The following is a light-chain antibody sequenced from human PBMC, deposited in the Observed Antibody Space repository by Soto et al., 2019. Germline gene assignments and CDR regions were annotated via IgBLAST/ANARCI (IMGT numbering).Light chain of an antibody. CDR2: EVN. CDR1: SSDVGNYDY. CDR3: SSYAGSNILL. Sequence: QSVLTQPPSASGSPGQSVTISCTGTSSDVGNYDYVSWYQHHPGKAPKLMIYEVNKRPSGVPDRFSGSKSGKTASLTVSGLQAEDEADYYCSSYAGSNILLFGGGTQLTVL. J-gene: IGLJ7*01. V-gene: IGLV2-8*01.